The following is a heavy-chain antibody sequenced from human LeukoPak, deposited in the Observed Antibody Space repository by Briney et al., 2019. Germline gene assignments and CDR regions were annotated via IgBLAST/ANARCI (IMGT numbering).Heavy chain of an antibody. D-gene: IGHD4-17*01. J-gene: IGHJ4*02. Sequence: ASAKVSCKASGYTFTSYDINWVRQATGQGLEWGGWVNPNNGNTGYAQKFQGRVTLSRDTSISTAYMELSSLRSEDTATYYCARTVGDLDHWGQGTLVTVSS. CDR2: VNPNNGNT. V-gene: IGHV1-8*03. CDR1: GYTFTSYD. CDR3: ARTVGDLDH.